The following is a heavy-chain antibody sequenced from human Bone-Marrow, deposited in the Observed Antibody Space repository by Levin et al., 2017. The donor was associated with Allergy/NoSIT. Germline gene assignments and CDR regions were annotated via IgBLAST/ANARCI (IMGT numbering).Heavy chain of an antibody. CDR1: GYSLTSYG. CDR2: ISAYNGDT. J-gene: IGHJ5*02. CDR3: ARDLLRIVVPDTPPGGYFDP. V-gene: IGHV1-18*01. Sequence: ASVKVSCKASGYSLTSYGISWVRQAPGQGLEWMGWISAYNGDTNFAQKVQGRITMTTDTSTNTLYLDLSGLRSEDTAVYYCARDLLRIVVPDTPPGGYFDPWGQGTLVTVSS. D-gene: IGHD1-26*01.